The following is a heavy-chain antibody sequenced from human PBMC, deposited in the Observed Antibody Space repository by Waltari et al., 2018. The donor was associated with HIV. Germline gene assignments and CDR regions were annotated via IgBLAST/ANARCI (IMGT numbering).Heavy chain of an antibody. CDR2: ISWNRGSI. CDR1: GFTFDDYA. Sequence: EVQLVESGGGLVQPGRSLRLSCAASGFTFDDYAMHWVRQAPGKGVDWVSGISWNRGSIGYADSVKGRFTIARDNAKNSLYLQMNSLRAEDTALYYCAKGQTLYWYFDLWGRGTLVTVSS. V-gene: IGHV3-9*01. CDR3: AKGQTLYWYFDL. J-gene: IGHJ2*01.